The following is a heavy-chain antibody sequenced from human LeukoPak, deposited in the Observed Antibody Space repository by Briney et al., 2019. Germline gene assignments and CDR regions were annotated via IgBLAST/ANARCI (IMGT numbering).Heavy chain of an antibody. Sequence: GGSLRLSCAASGFTFGNYGMHWVRQAPGKGLEWLSQITGSSDTIYYADSLKGRFTVSRDNAKNSLYLQMNSLRAEDTAVYYCARTIVGATGADYWGQGTLVTVSS. CDR1: GFTFGNYG. CDR3: ARTIVGATGADY. J-gene: IGHJ4*02. CDR2: ITGSSDTI. D-gene: IGHD1-26*01. V-gene: IGHV3-48*04.